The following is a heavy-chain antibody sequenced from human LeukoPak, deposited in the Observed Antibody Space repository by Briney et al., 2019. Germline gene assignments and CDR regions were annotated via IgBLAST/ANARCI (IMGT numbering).Heavy chain of an antibody. D-gene: IGHD6-19*01. Sequence: ASVKVSCKASGYTFTDYYMHWVRQAPGQGLEWMGWINLKSDGTNYAQKFQGRVTMTRDTSINTAYMELSRLRSDDTAVYYCARPGTGMADLDSWGQETLVTVSS. CDR2: INLKSDGT. V-gene: IGHV1-2*02. CDR1: GYTFTDYY. CDR3: ARPGTGMADLDS. J-gene: IGHJ4*02.